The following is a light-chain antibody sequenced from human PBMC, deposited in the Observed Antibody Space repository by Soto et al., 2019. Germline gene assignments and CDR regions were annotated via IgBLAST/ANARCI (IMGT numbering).Light chain of an antibody. CDR2: EVS. Sequence: QSALTQPPSASGSPGQSVTISCTGTSSDVGGYNYVSWYQQHPGKAPKLMIYEVSKRPSGVPDRFSGSKSGNTASLTVSGLQAEDEADYYCSSYAGSTRVVFGGGTKLTVL. CDR1: SSDVGGYNY. V-gene: IGLV2-8*01. J-gene: IGLJ2*01. CDR3: SSYAGSTRVV.